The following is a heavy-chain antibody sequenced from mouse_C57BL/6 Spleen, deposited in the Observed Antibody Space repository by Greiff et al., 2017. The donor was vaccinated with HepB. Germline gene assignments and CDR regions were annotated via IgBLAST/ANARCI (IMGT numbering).Heavy chain of an antibody. V-gene: IGHV1-82*01. J-gene: IGHJ4*01. Sequence: QVQLQQSGPELVKPGASVKISCKASGYAFSSSWMNWVKQRPGKGLEWIGRIYPGDGDTNYNGKFKGKATLTADKSSSTAYMQLSSLTSEDSAVYFCARLGYYGSSSNYYAMDYWGQGTSVTVSS. D-gene: IGHD1-1*01. CDR1: GYAFSSSW. CDR3: ARLGYYGSSSNYYAMDY. CDR2: IYPGDGDT.